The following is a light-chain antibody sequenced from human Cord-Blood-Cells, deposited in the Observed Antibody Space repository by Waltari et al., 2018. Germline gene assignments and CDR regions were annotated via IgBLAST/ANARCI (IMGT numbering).Light chain of an antibody. CDR3: QQSYSILVT. Sequence: DIQMTQSPSSLSASVGDRVTITCRASQSISSYLNWYQQKPGKAPKLLIYSASSLQSGVPSRFSGSGSGTDFTLTISSLQPEDFATYYCQQSYSILVTFGGGTKVEIK. CDR2: SAS. J-gene: IGKJ4*01. CDR1: QSISSY. V-gene: IGKV1-39*01.